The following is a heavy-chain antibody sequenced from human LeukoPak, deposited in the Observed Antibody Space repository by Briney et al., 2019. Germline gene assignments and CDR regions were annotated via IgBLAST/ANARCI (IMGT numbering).Heavy chain of an antibody. J-gene: IGHJ4*02. CDR1: XFTFSSYA. Sequence: SLRLXXAXSXFTFSSYAMSWVRQAPGKGLEWVSAISGSGGSTYYADSVKGRFTISRDNSKNTLYLQMNSLRAEDTAVYYCAKSVLWFGELLGPNFDYWGQGTLVTVSS. V-gene: IGHV3-23*01. CDR3: AKSVLWFGELLGPNFDY. D-gene: IGHD3-10*01. CDR2: ISGSGGST.